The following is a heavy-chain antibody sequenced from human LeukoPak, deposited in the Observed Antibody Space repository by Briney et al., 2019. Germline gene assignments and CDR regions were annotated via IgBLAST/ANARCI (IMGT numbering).Heavy chain of an antibody. J-gene: IGHJ3*02. Sequence: ASVKVSCKASGYTFTSYGISWVRQAPGQGLEWMGWISAYNGNTNYAQKLQGRVTMPTDTSTSTAYMELRSLRSDDTAVYYCAIIAVAGTVAFDIWGQGTMVTVSS. CDR2: ISAYNGNT. CDR1: GYTFTSYG. D-gene: IGHD6-19*01. CDR3: AIIAVAGTVAFDI. V-gene: IGHV1-18*01.